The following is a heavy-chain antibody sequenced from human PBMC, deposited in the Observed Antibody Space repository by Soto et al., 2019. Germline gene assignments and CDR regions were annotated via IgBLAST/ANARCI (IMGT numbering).Heavy chain of an antibody. CDR3: AKDRMGAGVRGYFYY. V-gene: IGHV3-30*18. Sequence: QVQLVESGGGVVQPGKSLRLSCAGSGFTFSSYGMDWVRQAPGKGLEWVAVISYDGSNKYYADSVKCRFTISRDNSKNTLYLQMSSLRADYTAVYYCAKDRMGAGVRGYFYYWGQVTLVTVSS. CDR2: ISYDGSNK. CDR1: GFTFSSYG. J-gene: IGHJ4*02. D-gene: IGHD3-10*02.